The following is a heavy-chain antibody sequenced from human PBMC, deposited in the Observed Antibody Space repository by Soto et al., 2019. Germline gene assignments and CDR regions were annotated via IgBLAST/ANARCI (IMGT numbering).Heavy chain of an antibody. CDR2: ISSSSNNI. V-gene: IGHV3-21*01. Sequence: EVQLVESGGGLVKPGGSLRLSCAASGFSLRRYSMNWVRQAPGKGLEWVSSISSSSNNIYYADSVKGRFTISRDNAKNSLFLQVNSLRDEDTAVYFCARDLTTSTGAFDYWGQGTLVTVSS. CDR1: GFSLRRYS. D-gene: IGHD1-1*01. J-gene: IGHJ4*02. CDR3: ARDLTTSTGAFDY.